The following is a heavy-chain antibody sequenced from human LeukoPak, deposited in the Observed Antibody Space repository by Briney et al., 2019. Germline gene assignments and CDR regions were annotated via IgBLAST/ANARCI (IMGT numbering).Heavy chain of an antibody. Sequence: ASVKVSCKASGYTFTSYGISWVRQAPGQGLEWMGWISAYNGNTNYAQKLQGRVTMTTDTSTSTAYMELRSLRSDDTAVYYCARAPAISSTSCSSCLNWFDPWGQGTLVTVSS. D-gene: IGHD2-2*01. CDR3: ARAPAISSTSCSSCLNWFDP. J-gene: IGHJ5*02. CDR1: GYTFTSYG. CDR2: ISAYNGNT. V-gene: IGHV1-18*01.